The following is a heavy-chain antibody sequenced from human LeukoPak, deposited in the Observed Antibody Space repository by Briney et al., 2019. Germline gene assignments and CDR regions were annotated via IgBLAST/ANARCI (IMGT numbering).Heavy chain of an antibody. CDR3: AKEGDGSGSYYNPNRFDR. V-gene: IGHV3-23*02. CDR1: GFTISRYA. Sequence: GGLLRLCCAACGFTISRYAMSWFRQASGERVEWVTAISGSGGSTYYEDSVKGRFTISRDTSKNTLYLQMDSLRAEDTAVYCWAKEGDGSGSYYNPNRFDRWGQGTLVADSS. CDR2: ISGSGGST. D-gene: IGHD3-10*01. J-gene: IGHJ5*02.